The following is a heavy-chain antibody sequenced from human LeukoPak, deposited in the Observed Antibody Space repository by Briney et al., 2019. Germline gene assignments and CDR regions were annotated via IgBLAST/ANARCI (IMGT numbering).Heavy chain of an antibody. CDR3: AREVPYYYDSSGYSYYFDY. V-gene: IGHV4-61*01. J-gene: IGHJ4*02. CDR1: GGSFSSGSYY. CDR2: IYYSGST. Sequence: SETLSLTCTVSGGSFSSGSYYWSWIRQPPGKGLEWIGYIYYSGSTNYNPSLKSRVTISVDTSKNQFSLKLSSVTAADTAVYYCAREVPYYYDSSGYSYYFDYWGQGTLVTVSS. D-gene: IGHD3-22*01.